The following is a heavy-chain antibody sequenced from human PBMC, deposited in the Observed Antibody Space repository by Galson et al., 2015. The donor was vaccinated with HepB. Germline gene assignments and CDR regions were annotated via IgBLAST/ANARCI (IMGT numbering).Heavy chain of an antibody. Sequence: SLRLSCAASGFTFSSYAMHWVRQAPGKGLEWVAVISYDGSNKYYADSVKGRFTISRDNSKNTLYLQMNSLRAEDTAVYYCAKWDYWGQGTTVTVSS. CDR3: AKWDY. V-gene: IGHV3-30*18. CDR1: GFTFSSYA. J-gene: IGHJ4*03. CDR2: ISYDGSNK.